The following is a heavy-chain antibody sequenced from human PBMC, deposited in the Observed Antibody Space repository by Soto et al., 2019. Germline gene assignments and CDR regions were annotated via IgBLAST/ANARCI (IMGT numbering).Heavy chain of an antibody. CDR3: ARLWFGESEKDDY. Sequence: SETLSLTCAVYGGSFSGYYWSWIRQPPGKGLEWIGEINHSGSTNYNPSLKSRVTISVDTSKNQFSLKLSSVTAADTAVYYCARLWFGESEKDDYWGQGTLVTVSS. D-gene: IGHD3-10*01. CDR2: INHSGST. V-gene: IGHV4-34*01. CDR1: GGSFSGYY. J-gene: IGHJ4*02.